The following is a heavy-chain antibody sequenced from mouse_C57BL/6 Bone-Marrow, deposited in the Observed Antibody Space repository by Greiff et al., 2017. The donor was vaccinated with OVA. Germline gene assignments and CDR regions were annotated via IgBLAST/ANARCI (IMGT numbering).Heavy chain of an antibody. Sequence: VQLKESGPELVKPGASVKISCKASGYTFTDYYINWVKQRPGQGLEWIGWIFPGSGSTYYNEKFKGKATLTVDKSSSTAYMLLSSLTSEDSAVYFCALYDYDGYYYAMDYWGQGTSVTVSS. V-gene: IGHV1-75*01. J-gene: IGHJ4*01. CDR1: GYTFTDYY. CDR3: ALYDYDGYYYAMDY. CDR2: IFPGSGST. D-gene: IGHD2-4*01.